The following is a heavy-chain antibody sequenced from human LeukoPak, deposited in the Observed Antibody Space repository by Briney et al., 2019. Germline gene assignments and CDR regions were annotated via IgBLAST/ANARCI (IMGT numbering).Heavy chain of an antibody. CDR3: ARDRSLSSFGELFI. D-gene: IGHD3-10*01. V-gene: IGHV3-30*10. Sequence: GGSLRLSCAASGFTFSDYTMQWVRQAPGRGLEWVAVVSYDGSNKYYTDSVRGRFTISRDNSKNTLYLQMNSLRAEDTALYYCARDRSLSSFGELFIWGQGTLVTVSS. J-gene: IGHJ4*02. CDR1: GFTFSDYT. CDR2: VSYDGSNK.